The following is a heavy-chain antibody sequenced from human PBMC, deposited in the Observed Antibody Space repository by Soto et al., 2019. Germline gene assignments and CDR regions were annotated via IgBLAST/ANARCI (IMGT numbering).Heavy chain of an antibody. CDR3: AKDKGGRYCSRTSCLYSFDY. CDR1: GFTFSTYA. Sequence: EVQLLESGGGLVQPGGSLRLSCTASGFTFSTYAMSWVRQAPGKGLEWVSTISDSGSTYYADSVKGRFTISRDNSKNTLYLEMNSLRAEDTSVYYWAKDKGGRYCSRTSCLYSFDYWGQGTLFTVSS. CDR2: ISDSGST. J-gene: IGHJ4*02. D-gene: IGHD2-2*01. V-gene: IGHV3-23*01.